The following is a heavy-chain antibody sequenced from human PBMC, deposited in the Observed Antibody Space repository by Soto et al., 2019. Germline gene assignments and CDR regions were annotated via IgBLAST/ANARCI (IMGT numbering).Heavy chain of an antibody. D-gene: IGHD2-2*01. J-gene: IGHJ6*02. V-gene: IGHV3-74*01. CDR3: ARDLSSCSSARCYSFYYGMDL. CDR2: INSDGSRT. CDR1: GFNFSRFW. Sequence: GGSLRLSCTASGFNFSRFWTHWVRQVPGRGLVWVSHINSDGSRTSYADSVKGRFTISRDNAKNTLFLQMNSLRAEDTAVYYCARDLSSCSSARCYSFYYGMDLWGQGTTVTVSS.